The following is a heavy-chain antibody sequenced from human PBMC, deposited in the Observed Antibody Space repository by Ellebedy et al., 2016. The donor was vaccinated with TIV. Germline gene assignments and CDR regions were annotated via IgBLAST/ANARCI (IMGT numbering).Heavy chain of an antibody. D-gene: IGHD3-10*01. CDR2: IHYSGPT. CDR3: ARASNYYGSGSYYGGYVFDI. CDR1: GGSISTGGYY. Sequence: SETLSLXCTVSGGSISTGGYYWTWIRQHPGKGLEWIGYIHYSGPTYYNPSLKSRVALSLDTSKNQISLRLSSVTAADTAVYYCARASNYYGSGSYYGGYVFDIWGQGTMVTVSS. V-gene: IGHV4-31*03. J-gene: IGHJ3*02.